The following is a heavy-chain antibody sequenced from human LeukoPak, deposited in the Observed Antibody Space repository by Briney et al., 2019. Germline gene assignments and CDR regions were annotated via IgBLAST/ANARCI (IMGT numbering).Heavy chain of an antibody. CDR2: ISPDGSVT. D-gene: IGHD2/OR15-2a*01. CDR3: ARERWAEYYLDY. J-gene: IGHJ4*02. V-gene: IGHV3-74*01. CDR1: AFNLRTFW. Sequence: AGSLRLSCAASAFNLRTFWIHWIRQDAGGRLVWVSRISPDGSVTTYTAFVKGRFAISRDNAKNSLYLQMNSLSAEDTALYYCARERWAEYYLDYWGQGTLVTVSS.